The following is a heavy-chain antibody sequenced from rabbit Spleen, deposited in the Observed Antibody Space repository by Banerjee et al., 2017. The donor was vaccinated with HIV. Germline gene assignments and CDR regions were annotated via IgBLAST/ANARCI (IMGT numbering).Heavy chain of an antibody. CDR3: ARDTGSSFSSYGMDL. CDR2: IDPVFGVT. V-gene: IGHV1S47*01. Sequence: QEQLVESGGDLVKPGESLTLSCKASGFDFSRYGMSWVHQAPGKGLEWLGYIDPVFGVTYYATWVKGRFTISSHNAQNTLYLQLSSLTVADTATYFCARDTGSSFSSYGMDLWGPGTLVTVS. CDR1: GFDFSRYG. D-gene: IGHD8-1*01. J-gene: IGHJ6*01.